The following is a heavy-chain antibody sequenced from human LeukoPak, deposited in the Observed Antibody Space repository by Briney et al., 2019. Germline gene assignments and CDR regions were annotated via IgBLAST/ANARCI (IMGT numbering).Heavy chain of an antibody. D-gene: IGHD3-16*01. CDR2: IIPILGIA. V-gene: IGHV1-69*04. CDR3: AREFEGRADYDYVWGSPRQGYYYYGMDV. CDR1: GGTFSSYA. J-gene: IGHJ6*02. Sequence: ASVKVSCKASGGTFSSYAISWVRPAPGQGLEWMGRIIPILGIANYAQKFQGRVTITADKSTSTAYMELSSLRSEDTAVYYCAREFEGRADYDYVWGSPRQGYYYYGMDVWGQGTTVTVSS.